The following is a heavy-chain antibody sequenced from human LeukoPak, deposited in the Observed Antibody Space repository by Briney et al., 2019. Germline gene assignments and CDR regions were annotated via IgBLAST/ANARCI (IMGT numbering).Heavy chain of an antibody. J-gene: IGHJ6*02. V-gene: IGHV3-30*07. Sequence: GGSLRLSCAASGFTFSSYAMHWVRQAPGKGLEWVAVISYDGSNKYYADSVKGRFTISRDNSKNTLYLQMNSLRAEDTAVYYCAKDPVAGTRGYYYYYGMDVWGQGTTVTVSS. D-gene: IGHD6-19*01. CDR1: GFTFSSYA. CDR2: ISYDGSNK. CDR3: AKDPVAGTRGYYYYYGMDV.